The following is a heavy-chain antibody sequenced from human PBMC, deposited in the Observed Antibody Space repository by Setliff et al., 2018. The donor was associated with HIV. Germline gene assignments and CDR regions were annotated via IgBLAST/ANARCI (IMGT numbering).Heavy chain of an antibody. CDR1: GGSISSYY. CDR3: ARGARLLAGYSDRWDYYYMAV. V-gene: IGHV4-59*12. D-gene: IGHD6-13*01. J-gene: IGHJ6*03. Sequence: TLSLTCTVSGGSISSYYWSWIRQPPGKGLEWIGYIYYSGSTNYNPSLKSRVTISVDTSKNQFSLKLSSVTAADTAVYYCARGARLLAGYSDRWDYYYMAVWGKGTTVTVSS. CDR2: IYYSGST.